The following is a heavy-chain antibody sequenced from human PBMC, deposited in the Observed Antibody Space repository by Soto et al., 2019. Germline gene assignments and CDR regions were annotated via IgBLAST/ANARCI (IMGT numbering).Heavy chain of an antibody. CDR1: GYNFTSYY. CDR2: INPSGGSA. J-gene: IGHJ6*02. V-gene: IGHV1-46*01. D-gene: IGHD2-2*02. CDR3: ARDVGYNYGMDV. Sequence: ASVKVSCKASGYNFTSYYMHWVRQAPGQGLEWMGIINPSGGSASYAQKFQGRVTMTRDTSTSTVYMELSSLRSEDTAVYYCARDVGYNYGMDVWGQGTTVTVSS.